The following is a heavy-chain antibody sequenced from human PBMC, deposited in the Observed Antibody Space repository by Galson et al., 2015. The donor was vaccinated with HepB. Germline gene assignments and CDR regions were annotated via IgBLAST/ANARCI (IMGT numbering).Heavy chain of an antibody. CDR3: ARDKPAERRGEIAAAGTDY. V-gene: IGHV1-69*04. D-gene: IGHD6-13*01. CDR2: IIPILGIA. CDR1: GGTFSSYT. J-gene: IGHJ4*02. Sequence: SVKVSCKASGGTFSSYTISWVRQAPGQGLEWMGRIIPILGIANYAQKFQGRVTITADKSTSTAYMELSSLRSEDTAVYYCARDKPAERRGEIAAAGTDYWGQGTLVTVSS.